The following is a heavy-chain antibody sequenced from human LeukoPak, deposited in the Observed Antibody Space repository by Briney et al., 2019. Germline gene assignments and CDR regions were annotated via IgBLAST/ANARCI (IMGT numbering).Heavy chain of an antibody. Sequence: SETLSLTCAVSGESFSGYYWSWIRQSPGKGLEWIGEINHSGSTNYNPSLKSRVTISVDTSKNQFSLKLSSVTAADTAVYYCARGLVAVAGTYYYYYGMDVWGQGTTVTVSS. D-gene: IGHD6-19*01. V-gene: IGHV4-34*01. CDR1: GESFSGYY. CDR2: INHSGST. J-gene: IGHJ6*02. CDR3: ARGLVAVAGTYYYYYGMDV.